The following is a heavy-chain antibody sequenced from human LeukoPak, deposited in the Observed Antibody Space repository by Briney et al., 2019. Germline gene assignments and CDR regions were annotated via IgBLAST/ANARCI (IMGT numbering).Heavy chain of an antibody. CDR2: IYYSGST. CDR1: GGSISSYY. J-gene: IGHJ4*02. V-gene: IGHV4-39*01. D-gene: IGHD6-13*01. Sequence: SETLSLTCTVSGGSISSYYWGWIRQPPGKGLEWIGSIYYSGSTYYNPSLKSRVTISVDTSKNQFSLKLSSVTAADTAVYYCARHEYSSSTDYWGQGTLVTVSS. CDR3: ARHEYSSSTDY.